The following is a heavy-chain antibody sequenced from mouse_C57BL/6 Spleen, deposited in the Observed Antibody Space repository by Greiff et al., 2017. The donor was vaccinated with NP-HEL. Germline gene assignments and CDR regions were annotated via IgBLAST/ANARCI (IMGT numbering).Heavy chain of an antibody. CDR3: ARSVYGYDSAWFAY. D-gene: IGHD2-2*01. V-gene: IGHV1-82*01. CDR2: IYPGDGDT. CDR1: GYAFSSSW. J-gene: IGHJ3*01. Sequence: QVHVKQSGPELVKPGASVKISCKASGYAFSSSWMNWVKQRPGKGLEWIGRIYPGDGDTYYNGKFKGKATLTADKSSSTAYMQLSSLTSEDSSVYFCARSVYGYDSAWFAYWGQGTLVTVSA.